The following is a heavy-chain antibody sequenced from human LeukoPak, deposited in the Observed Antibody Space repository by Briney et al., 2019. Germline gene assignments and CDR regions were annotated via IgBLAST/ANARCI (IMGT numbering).Heavy chain of an antibody. Sequence: SDTLSLTCAVSAGSICNSYCSWARQPPGKGLQFIGYISTGGDINYNPSLRSRATMSINPSNNQLSLTLTSVTTADTAVYFCVRGPGRGYDLEPWGQGSLVTVSP. CDR1: AGSICNSY. J-gene: IGHJ5*02. CDR3: VRGPGRGYDLEP. D-gene: IGHD3-22*01. CDR2: ISTGGDI. V-gene: IGHV4-4*08.